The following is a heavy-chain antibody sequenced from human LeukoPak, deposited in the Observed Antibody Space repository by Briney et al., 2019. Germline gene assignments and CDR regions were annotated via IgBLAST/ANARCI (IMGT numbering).Heavy chain of an antibody. D-gene: IGHD2-21*02. V-gene: IGHV3-66*01. CDR2: IYNGGNT. J-gene: IGHJ4*02. Sequence: GGSLRLSCAASGLTVSNNYMSWVRQAPGKGLEWVSVIYNGGNTYYADSVKGRFTISRDNSNTLYLQMNSLRGDDTATYYCARGGGAYCGSDCYRTFDYWGQGALVTVSS. CDR3: ARGGGAYCGSDCYRTFDY. CDR1: GLTVSNNY.